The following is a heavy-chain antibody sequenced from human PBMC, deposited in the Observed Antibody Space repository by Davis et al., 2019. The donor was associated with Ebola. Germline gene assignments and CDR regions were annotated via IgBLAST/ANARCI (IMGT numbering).Heavy chain of an antibody. V-gene: IGHV1-69*13. D-gene: IGHD1-26*01. CDR1: GYTFTSYD. Sequence: AASVKVSCKASGYTFTSYDINWVRQAPGQGLEWMGGIIPIFGKANYAQKFQGRVTITADESTSTAYMELSSLRSEDTAVYYCARDRSGSPDAFDIWGQGTMVTVSS. J-gene: IGHJ3*02. CDR3: ARDRSGSPDAFDI. CDR2: IIPIFGKA.